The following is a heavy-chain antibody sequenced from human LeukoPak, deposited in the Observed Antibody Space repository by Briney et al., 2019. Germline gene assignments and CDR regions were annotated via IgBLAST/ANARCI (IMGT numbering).Heavy chain of an antibody. CDR3: AKDYGGSSSCLDY. D-gene: IGHD6-13*01. CDR1: GFTFNKYW. Sequence: GGSLRLSCVASGFTFNKYWMTWVRQAPGKGLECVASVNEDESEKYYVDSVKGRFTISRDNAKNSLYLQMNSLRAEDTAVYYCAKDYGGSSSCLDYWGQGTLVTVSS. J-gene: IGHJ4*02. V-gene: IGHV3-7*01. CDR2: VNEDESEK.